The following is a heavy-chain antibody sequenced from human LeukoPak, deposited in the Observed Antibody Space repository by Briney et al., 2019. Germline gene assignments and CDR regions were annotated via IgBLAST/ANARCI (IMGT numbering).Heavy chain of an antibody. D-gene: IGHD5-18*01. V-gene: IGHV3-7*02. CDR1: GFTFNTYW. CDR3: ASAGYTYGFDY. J-gene: IGHJ4*02. Sequence: GGSLRLSCAASGFTFNTYWMTWVRQAPGKGLEWVANIKPDGSETDYVDSVKGRFTISRGNTKNSLYLQMNSLRAEDTALFYCASAGYTYGFDYWGQGALVTVSS. CDR2: IKPDGSET.